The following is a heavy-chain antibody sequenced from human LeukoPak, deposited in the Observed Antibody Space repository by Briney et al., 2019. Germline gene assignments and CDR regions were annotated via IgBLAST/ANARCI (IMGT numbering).Heavy chain of an antibody. CDR1: GFTFSSYE. Sequence: PGGSLRLSCAASGFTFSSYEMNWVCQAPEKGLEWVSYISSSGSTIYYADSAKGRFTISRDNAKNSLYLQLNSLRAEDTAVYYCARVRFSDYWGQGTLVTVSS. CDR3: ARVRFSDY. V-gene: IGHV3-48*03. D-gene: IGHD3-3*01. J-gene: IGHJ4*02. CDR2: ISSSGSTI.